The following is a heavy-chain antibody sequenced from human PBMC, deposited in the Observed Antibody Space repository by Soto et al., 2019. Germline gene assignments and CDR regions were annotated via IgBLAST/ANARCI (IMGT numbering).Heavy chain of an antibody. V-gene: IGHV1-69*08. CDR1: GGTFSSYT. CDR2: IIPIRGIA. Sequence: QVQLVQSGAEVKKPGSSVKVSCKASGGTFSSYTISWVRQAPGQGLEWMGRIIPIRGIANYAQKFQGRVTITADKSTSTAYMELSSLRTEDTAVYYCARDGTTVVSAFDYWGHGTLVTVSS. D-gene: IGHD4-17*01. CDR3: ARDGTTVVSAFDY. J-gene: IGHJ4*01.